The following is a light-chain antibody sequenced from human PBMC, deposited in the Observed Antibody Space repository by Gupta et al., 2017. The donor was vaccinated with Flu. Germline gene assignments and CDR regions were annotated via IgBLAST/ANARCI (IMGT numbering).Light chain of an antibody. CDR3: QQRSSWPPAYT. Sequence: EIVLTQSPATLSLSPGERATLSCRASQSVGRYLAWYQQKPGQAPMVLIYDASKRATGVPDRFSGSGSGTDFTLTISSLEPEDFAVYFCQQRSSWPPAYTFGQGTKLEIK. V-gene: IGKV3-11*01. CDR2: DAS. J-gene: IGKJ2*01. CDR1: QSVGRY.